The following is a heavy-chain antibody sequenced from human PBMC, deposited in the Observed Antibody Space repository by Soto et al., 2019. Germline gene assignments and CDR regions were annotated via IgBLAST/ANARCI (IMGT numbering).Heavy chain of an antibody. CDR2: IIPIFGTA. J-gene: IGHJ6*02. CDR3: AREDTAMVASSYYYYGMDV. Sequence: QVQLVQSGAEVKKPGSSVKVSCKASGGTFSSYAISWVRQAPGQGLEWMGGIIPIFGTANYAQKFQGRVTITADKSTSTAYMELSSLRSEDTAVYYCAREDTAMVASSYYYYGMDVWGQGTTVTVSS. D-gene: IGHD5-18*01. V-gene: IGHV1-69*06. CDR1: GGTFSSYA.